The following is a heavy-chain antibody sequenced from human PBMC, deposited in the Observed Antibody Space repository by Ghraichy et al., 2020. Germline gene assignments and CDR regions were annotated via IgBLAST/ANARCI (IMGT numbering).Heavy chain of an antibody. Sequence: ASVKVSCKASGYSFTDYYMHWVRQAPGQGLEWMGWINPDSGDTSYPQKFQGRVTVTTDTSISTAYMELKSLRSDDTAVYYCASLPESWGQGTLVTVSS. J-gene: IGHJ5*02. CDR1: GYSFTDYY. CDR3: ASLPES. CDR2: INPDSGDT. V-gene: IGHV1-2*02.